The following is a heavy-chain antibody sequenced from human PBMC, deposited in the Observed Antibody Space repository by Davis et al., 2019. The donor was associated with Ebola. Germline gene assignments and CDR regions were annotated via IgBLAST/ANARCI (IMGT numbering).Heavy chain of an antibody. CDR3: TTGYSSGWYWVDY. Sequence: GGSLRLSCAASGFTFSNAWMSWVRQAPGKGLEWVGRIKSKTDGGTTDYAAPVKGRFTISRDDSKNTLYLQMNSLKTEDKAVYYCTTGYSSGWYWVDYWGQGTLVTVSS. D-gene: IGHD6-19*01. CDR2: IKSKTDGGTT. J-gene: IGHJ4*02. CDR1: GFTFSNAW. V-gene: IGHV3-15*01.